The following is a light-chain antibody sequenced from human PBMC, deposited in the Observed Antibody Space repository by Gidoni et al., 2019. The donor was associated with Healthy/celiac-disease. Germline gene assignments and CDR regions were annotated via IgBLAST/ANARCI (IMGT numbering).Light chain of an antibody. V-gene: IGKV1-39*01. Sequence: DIQMTQSPSSLSASVGDRVTITCRASQSISSYLNWYQQKPGKAPKILIYAASSLQSGVPSRFSGSGSGTDFTLTISSLQPEDFATYYCQQSYSTPFTFXHXTKVDIK. CDR1: QSISSY. J-gene: IGKJ3*01. CDR2: AAS. CDR3: QQSYSTPFT.